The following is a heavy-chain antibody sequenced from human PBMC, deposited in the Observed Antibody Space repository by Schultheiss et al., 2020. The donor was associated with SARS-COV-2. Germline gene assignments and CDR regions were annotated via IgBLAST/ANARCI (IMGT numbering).Heavy chain of an antibody. D-gene: IGHD2-15*01. J-gene: IGHJ6*02. Sequence: SETLSLTCTVSGGSISSYYWSWIRQPAGKGLEWIGRIYTSGSTNYNPSLKSRVTMSVDTSKNQFSLKLSSVTAADTAVYYCARCSAEGLGGYYYYYYGMDVWGQGTTVTVSS. CDR2: IYTSGST. V-gene: IGHV4-4*07. CDR1: GGSISSYY. CDR3: ARCSAEGLGGYYYYYYGMDV.